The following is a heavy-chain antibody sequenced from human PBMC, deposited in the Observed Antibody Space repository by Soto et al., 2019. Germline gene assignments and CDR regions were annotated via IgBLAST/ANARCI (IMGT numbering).Heavy chain of an antibody. Sequence: ASVKVSCKASGYTFTSYYMHWVRQAPGQGLEWMGIINPSGGSTSYAQKFQGRVTMTRDTSTSTVYMELSSLRSEDTAVYYCARERVAKPTGQGPYYYGSGSSLSSNPSGQGTLVTVSS. CDR1: GYTFTSYY. V-gene: IGHV1-46*01. D-gene: IGHD3-10*01. J-gene: IGHJ5*02. CDR2: INPSGGST. CDR3: ARERVAKPTGQGPYYYGSGSSLSSNP.